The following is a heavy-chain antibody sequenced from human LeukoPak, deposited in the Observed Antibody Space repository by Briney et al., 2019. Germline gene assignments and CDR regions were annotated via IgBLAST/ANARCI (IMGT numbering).Heavy chain of an antibody. CDR1: GGSISSGGYS. Sequence: SQTLSLTCAVSGGSISSGGYSWSWIRQPAGKGLEWIGYIYHSGSTYYNPSLKSRVTISVDRSKNQFSLKLSSVTAADTAVYYCARVGYYDSSGQSWGQGTLVTVSS. CDR3: ARVGYYDSSGQS. V-gene: IGHV4-30-2*01. CDR2: IYHSGST. D-gene: IGHD3-22*01. J-gene: IGHJ4*02.